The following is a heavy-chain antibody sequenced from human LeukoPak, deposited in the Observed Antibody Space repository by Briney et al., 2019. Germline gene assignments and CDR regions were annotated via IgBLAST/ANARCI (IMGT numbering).Heavy chain of an antibody. CDR3: ASGLVGATEGAFDY. D-gene: IGHD1-26*01. V-gene: IGHV4-59*08. Sequence: SETLSLTCTVSGGSISSYYWSWSRQPPGKGLEWIGYIYYSGSTNYNPSLKSRVTISVHTSKNQFSLKLSSVTAADTAVYYCASGLVGATEGAFDYWGQRTLVTVSS. J-gene: IGHJ4*02. CDR1: GGSISSYY. CDR2: IYYSGST.